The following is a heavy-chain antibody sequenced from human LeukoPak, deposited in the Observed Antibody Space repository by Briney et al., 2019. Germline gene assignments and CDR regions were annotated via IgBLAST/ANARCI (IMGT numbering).Heavy chain of an antibody. CDR3: ARGYASGCYST. D-gene: IGHD3-10*01. Sequence: SETLSLTCTMSGGSNSGDYWSWIRQPAGEGLEWIGRIHPSGSTYLTPSLKSRVSMSVDMSKSQIFLKVDSVTAADTAVYYCARGYASGCYSTWGQGILVTVSS. CDR1: GGSNSGDY. J-gene: IGHJ5*02. V-gene: IGHV4-4*07. CDR2: IHPSGST.